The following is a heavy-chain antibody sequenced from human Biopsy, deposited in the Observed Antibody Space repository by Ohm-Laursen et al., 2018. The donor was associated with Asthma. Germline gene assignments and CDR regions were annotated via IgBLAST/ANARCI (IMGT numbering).Heavy chain of an antibody. CDR2: IYYSGST. Sequence: TLSLTCTVSGGSISSSSYYWSWIRQHPVKGLEWIGYIYYSGSTYYNPSLKSRVSISLDTSKNQFSLSLTSVTAADTAAYYCARTTYGDDGFDPWGQGTLVTVSS. CDR1: GGSISSSSYY. J-gene: IGHJ5*02. CDR3: ARTTYGDDGFDP. V-gene: IGHV4-31*03. D-gene: IGHD4-17*01.